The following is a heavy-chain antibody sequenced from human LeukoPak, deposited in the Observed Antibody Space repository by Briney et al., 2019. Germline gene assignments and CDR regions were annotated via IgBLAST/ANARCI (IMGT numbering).Heavy chain of an antibody. CDR3: ARGYDFWSGYYLDY. D-gene: IGHD3-3*01. J-gene: IGHJ4*02. Sequence: SETLSLTCAVYGGSFSGYYWSWIRQPPGKGLEWIGEINHSGSTNYNPSLKSRVTISVDTSKNQFSLKLSSVTAADMAVYYCARGYDFWSGYYLDYWGQGTLVTVSS. CDR2: INHSGST. V-gene: IGHV4-34*01. CDR1: GGSFSGYY.